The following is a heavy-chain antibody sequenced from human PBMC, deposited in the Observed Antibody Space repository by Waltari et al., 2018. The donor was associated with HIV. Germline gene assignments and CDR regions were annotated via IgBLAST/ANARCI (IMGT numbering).Heavy chain of an antibody. V-gene: IGHV4-4*07. J-gene: IGHJ6*02. D-gene: IGHD3-10*01. Sequence: QLQESGPGPVKPSATLSLTCSTSNGFSKGYYRWIRHAPAQALEWIRRFYTGENPSFNPPLKRRVAMSVDTAKNHFSLRLHSVTAADTAVYYCAREPYYYSNNGYLRNNYYYYGMDVWGQGTTVTVSS. CDR2: FYTGENP. CDR1: NGFSKGYY. CDR3: AREPYYYSNNGYLRNNYYYYGMDV.